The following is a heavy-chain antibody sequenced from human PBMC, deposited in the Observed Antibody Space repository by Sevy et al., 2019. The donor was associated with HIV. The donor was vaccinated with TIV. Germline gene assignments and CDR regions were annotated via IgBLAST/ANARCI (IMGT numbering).Heavy chain of an antibody. Sequence: ASVKVSCKPSGYTFTTYGINWVRQAPGQGLEWMGLINIYNGNIIYGKKFQGRVTMTRETSTNTAYMELTRLTSDDTAVYYCARKRSLGEPSDPWGQGTLVTVSS. V-gene: IGHV1-18*01. J-gene: IGHJ5*02. CDR3: ARKRSLGEPSDP. CDR1: GYTFTTYG. D-gene: IGHD3-16*01. CDR2: INIYNGNI.